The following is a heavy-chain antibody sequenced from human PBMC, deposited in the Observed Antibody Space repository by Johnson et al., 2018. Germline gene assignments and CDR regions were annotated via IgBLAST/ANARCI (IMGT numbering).Heavy chain of an antibody. V-gene: IGHV3-48*01. CDR2: ISSSSSTI. D-gene: IGHD3-9*01. J-gene: IGHJ3*02. CDR3: ARDPRLYDWCAFDI. CDR1: GFTFSSYG. Sequence: EVQLVESGGGLVQPGRSLRLSCAASGFTFSSYGMHWVRPAPGKGLEWVSCISSSSSTIYYADSVKGRFSISRDNAKNSLYLQMNSLRAEDTAVYYCARDPRLYDWCAFDIWGQGTMVTVSS.